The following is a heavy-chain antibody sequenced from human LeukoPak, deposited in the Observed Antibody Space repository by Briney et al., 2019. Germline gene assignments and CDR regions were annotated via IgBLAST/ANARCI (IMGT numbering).Heavy chain of an antibody. CDR1: GYTFTGYY. CDR3: ARGHDYGDYYFDY. Sequence: ASVKVSCKASGYTFTGYYMHWVRQPPGQGLEWMGWINPNSGGTNYAQKFQGRVTMTRDTSISTAYMELSRLRSDDTAVYYCARGHDYGDYYFDYWGQGTLVTVSS. J-gene: IGHJ4*02. V-gene: IGHV1-2*02. CDR2: INPNSGGT. D-gene: IGHD4-17*01.